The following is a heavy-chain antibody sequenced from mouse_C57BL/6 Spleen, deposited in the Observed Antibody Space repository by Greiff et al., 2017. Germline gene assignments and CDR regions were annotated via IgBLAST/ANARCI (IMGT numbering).Heavy chain of an antibody. V-gene: IGHV1-18*01. CDR1: GYTFTDYN. D-gene: IGHD1-1*01. Sequence: EVQLQQSGPELVKPGASVKIPCKASGYTFTDYNMDWVKQSPGKGLEWIGDINPNNGGTIYHQKFKGKATLTVDKSSSTAYMELRSLTSEDTAGYYCARSIYYYGSSDDYAMDYWGQGTSVTVSS. CDR2: INPNNGGT. J-gene: IGHJ4*01. CDR3: ARSIYYYGSSDDYAMDY.